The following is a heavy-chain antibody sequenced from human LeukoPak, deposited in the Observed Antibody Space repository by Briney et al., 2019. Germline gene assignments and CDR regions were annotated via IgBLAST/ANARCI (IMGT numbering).Heavy chain of an antibody. CDR3: ARRDGGAAFDI. Sequence: SETLSLTCTVSGGSVSSGSNYWSWIRQPPGKRLEWIGYIYYSGSTNSNPSLKSRVTISVDTSKNQFSLKLTSVTAADTAVYYCARRDGGAAFDIWGQGTMVTVSS. CDR2: IYYSGST. J-gene: IGHJ3*02. CDR1: GGSVSSGSNY. D-gene: IGHD4-23*01. V-gene: IGHV4-61*01.